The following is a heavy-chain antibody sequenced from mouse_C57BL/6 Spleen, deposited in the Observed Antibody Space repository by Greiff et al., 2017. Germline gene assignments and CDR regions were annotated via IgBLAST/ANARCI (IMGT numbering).Heavy chain of an antibody. J-gene: IGHJ2*01. D-gene: IGHD4-1*01. CDR2: ISDGGSYT. CDR1: GFTFSSYA. V-gene: IGHV5-4*01. CDR3: ARDDWEYFDY. Sequence: EVNVVESGGGLVKPGGSLKLSCAASGFTFSSYAMSWVRQTPEKRLEWVATISDGGSYTYYPDNVKGRFTISRDNAKNNLYLQMSHLKSEDTAMYYCARDDWEYFDYWGQGTTLTVSS.